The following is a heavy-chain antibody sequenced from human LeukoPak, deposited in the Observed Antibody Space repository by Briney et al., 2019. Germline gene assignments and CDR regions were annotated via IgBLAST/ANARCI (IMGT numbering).Heavy chain of an antibody. CDR1: GYTFTDYY. CDR3: ARWGGHCTSGLCYYFDC. V-gene: IGHV1-2*02. D-gene: IGHD2-8*01. CDR2: INPNSGVT. J-gene: IGHJ4*02. Sequence: ASVKVSCKASGYTFTDYYIHWVRQAPGQGLEWMGWINPNSGVTHYPQKFQGRVTMTRDTSISTAYMELSRLRSDDTAVYYCARWGGHCTSGLCYYFDCWGQGTLVTVSS.